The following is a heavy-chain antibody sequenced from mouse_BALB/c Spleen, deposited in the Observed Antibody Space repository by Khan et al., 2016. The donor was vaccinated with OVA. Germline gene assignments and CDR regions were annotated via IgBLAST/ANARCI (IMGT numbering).Heavy chain of an antibody. Sequence: LEVSGAELAKPGASVKMSCKASGYTFTSYSMHWVKQRPGQGLEWIGYINPSRGYTEYNQNFKDKATLTADKSSSTAYMQLSSLTSEDSAVYYCARDRIDYWGQGTTLTVSS. CDR3: ARDRIDY. CDR1: GYTFTSYS. J-gene: IGHJ2*01. V-gene: IGHV1-4*01. CDR2: INPSRGYT.